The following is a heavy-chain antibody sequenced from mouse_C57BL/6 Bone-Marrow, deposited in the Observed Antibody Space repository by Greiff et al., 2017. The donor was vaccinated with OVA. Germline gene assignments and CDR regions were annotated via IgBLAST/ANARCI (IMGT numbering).Heavy chain of an antibody. D-gene: IGHD2-2*01. CDR1: GYTFTDYY. J-gene: IGHJ3*01. Sequence: VQLQQSGPELVKPGASVKISCKASGYTFTDYYMNWVKQSHGKSLEWIGDINPNNGGTSYNQKFKGKATLTVDKSSSTAYMELRSLTSEDSAVYYCASIYYGYDGAWFAYWGQGTLVTVSA. CDR3: ASIYYGYDGAWFAY. CDR2: INPNNGGT. V-gene: IGHV1-26*01.